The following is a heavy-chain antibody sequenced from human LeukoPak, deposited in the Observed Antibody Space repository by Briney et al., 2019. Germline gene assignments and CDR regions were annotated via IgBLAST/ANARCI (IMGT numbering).Heavy chain of an antibody. CDR1: GFTFSSYW. D-gene: IGHD6-19*01. V-gene: IGHV3-74*01. CDR2: INSDGSST. CDR3: AKASSGWSPFDY. Sequence: XXXSCAASGFTFSSYWMHWVRQAPGKGLVWVSRINSDGSSTSYADSVKGRFTISRDNAKNTLYLQMNSLRAEDTAVYYCAKASSGWSPFDYWGQGTLVTVSS. J-gene: IGHJ4*02.